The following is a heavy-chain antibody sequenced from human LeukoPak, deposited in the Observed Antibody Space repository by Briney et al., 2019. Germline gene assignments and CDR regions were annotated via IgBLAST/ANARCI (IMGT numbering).Heavy chain of an antibody. D-gene: IGHD3-16*01. CDR1: GFTFSSYE. CDR3: ARTVGYYFDY. CDR2: VSGVGTTI. Sequence: GGSLRLSCAASGFTFSSYEMNWVRQAPGKGLEWVSYVSGVGTTIYYADSVKGRFTISRDNARNSLYLQMNSLRAEDTAVYYCARTVGYYFDYWGQGTLVTVSS. J-gene: IGHJ4*02. V-gene: IGHV3-48*03.